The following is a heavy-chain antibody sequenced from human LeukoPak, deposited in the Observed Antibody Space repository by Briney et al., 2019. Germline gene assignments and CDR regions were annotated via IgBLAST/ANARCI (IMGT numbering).Heavy chain of an antibody. J-gene: IGHJ3*02. CDR3: VRGHGSSGYLDDAFDI. V-gene: IGHV3-11*01. CDR1: GFTFSDYY. CDR2: ISSSGSII. D-gene: IGHD3-22*01. Sequence: GGSLRLSCAASGFTFSDYYMSWIRQAPGKGLEWVSYISSSGSIIYYADSVKGRFTISRDNAKNSLYLQMNSLRAEDTAVYYCVRGHGSSGYLDDAFDIWGQGTMVTVSS.